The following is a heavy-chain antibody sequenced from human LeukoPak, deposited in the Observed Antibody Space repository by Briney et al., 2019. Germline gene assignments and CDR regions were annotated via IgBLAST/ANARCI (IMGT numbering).Heavy chain of an antibody. V-gene: IGHV1-2*02. D-gene: IGHD7-27*01. CDR3: ARHRLDWGYFDY. J-gene: IGHJ4*02. Sequence: ASVKVSCKASGYIFTGYYMHWVRQAPGQGLEWMGWINPNSGGTNYAQKFQGRVTMTRDTSISTAYMELSRLRSDDTAVYYCARHRLDWGYFDYWGQGTLVTVSS. CDR1: GYIFTGYY. CDR2: INPNSGGT.